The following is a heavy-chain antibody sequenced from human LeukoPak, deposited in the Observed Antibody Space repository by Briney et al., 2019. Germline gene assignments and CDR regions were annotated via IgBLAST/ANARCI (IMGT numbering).Heavy chain of an antibody. CDR3: ARDIALSAIPDAFDF. D-gene: IGHD2-2*02. Sequence: GGSLRLSCAASGFIFDSYSMNWVRQAPGKGLEWVSYISSGGSTINYADSVKGRFAISRDNAKNSLYLQMNSLRAEDAAVYYCARDIALSAIPDAFDFWGKGTMVTVSS. V-gene: IGHV3-48*01. CDR1: GFIFDSYS. J-gene: IGHJ3*01. CDR2: ISSGGSTI.